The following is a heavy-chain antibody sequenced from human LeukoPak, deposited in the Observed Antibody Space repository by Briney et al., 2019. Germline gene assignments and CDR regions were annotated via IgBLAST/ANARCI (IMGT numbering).Heavy chain of an antibody. D-gene: IGHD1-26*01. Sequence: SETLSLTCTVSGGSISSYYWSWIRQPPGKGLEWIGYIYYSGSTNYNPSLKSRVTMSVDTSKNQFSLKLSSVTAADTAVYYCARAYSGSSEYFQHWGQGTLVTVSS. J-gene: IGHJ1*01. CDR2: IYYSGST. CDR3: ARAYSGSSEYFQH. CDR1: GGSISSYY. V-gene: IGHV4-59*12.